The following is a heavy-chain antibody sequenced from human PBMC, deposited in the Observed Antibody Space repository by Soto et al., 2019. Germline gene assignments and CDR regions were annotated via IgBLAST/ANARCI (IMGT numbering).Heavy chain of an antibody. CDR1: GFSLSTTAVG. CDR3: ARSDYYDSGWQS. CDR2: IYWNDDK. V-gene: IGHV2-5*01. Sequence: QITLKESGPTLVKPTQTLTLTCTLSGFSLSTTAVGVGWIRQPPGKALEWLALIYWNDDKRYSPSLESRLTITKDTSKNQVVLTMTNMDPVDTATYYCARSDYYDSGWQSWGQGTLVTVSS. D-gene: IGHD3-22*01. J-gene: IGHJ5*02.